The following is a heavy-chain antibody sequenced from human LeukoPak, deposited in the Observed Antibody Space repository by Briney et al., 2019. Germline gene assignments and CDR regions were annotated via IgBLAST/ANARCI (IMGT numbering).Heavy chain of an antibody. J-gene: IGHJ6*03. CDR1: GYTFTSYY. Sequence: ASVKVSCKASGYTFTSYYMHWVRQAPGQGLEWMGLINPSGSSTSYAQKFQGRLSLTRDTSISTAYMELSRLRSDDTAVYYCARDGVTMVRGVIRWYYYYYMDVWGKGTTVTVSS. CDR3: ARDGVTMVRGVIRWYYYYYMDV. V-gene: IGHV1-46*01. D-gene: IGHD3-10*01. CDR2: INPSGSST.